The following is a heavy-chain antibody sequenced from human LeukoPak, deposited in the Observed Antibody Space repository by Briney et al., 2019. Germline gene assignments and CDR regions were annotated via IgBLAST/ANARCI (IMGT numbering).Heavy chain of an antibody. D-gene: IGHD6-19*01. V-gene: IGHV1-69*01. J-gene: IGHJ4*02. CDR2: IIPIFGTA. CDR3: ARGVSSGPFDY. Sequence: AVSVSFKASGGTFIIYAISGVGQARGQGGEWMGGIIPIFGTANYAQKFQGRVTITADESTSTAYMELSSLRSEDTAVYYCARGVSSGPFDYWGQGTLVTVSS. CDR1: GGTFIIYA.